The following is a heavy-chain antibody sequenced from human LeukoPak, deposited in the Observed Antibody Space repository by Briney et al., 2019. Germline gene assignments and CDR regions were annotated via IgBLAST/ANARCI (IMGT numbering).Heavy chain of an antibody. CDR2: ISYIGDET. Sequence: GGSLRLSRAASGFTFSSFTMHWVRQAPGRGLEWLAVISYIGDETYYEDSVEGRFTISRDNSKNTLYLQMNSLRAEDTAVYYCAKEGGYYDSSGYYSPIFDYWGQGTLVTVSS. CDR1: GFTFSSFT. D-gene: IGHD3-22*01. J-gene: IGHJ4*02. V-gene: IGHV3-30-3*01. CDR3: AKEGGYYDSSGYYSPIFDY.